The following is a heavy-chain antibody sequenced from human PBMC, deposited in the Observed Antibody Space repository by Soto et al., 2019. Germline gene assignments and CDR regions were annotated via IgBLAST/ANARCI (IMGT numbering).Heavy chain of an antibody. Sequence: GAAVKVSCKTSGVTFSNYGFSWVRQARGQGLEWMGGIIATFGTADYPQKFQDRVTITADISTSTIYMELSRLRSEDTAVYYCVRAFDVAALSSKNYSHYLGQAPPVSAS. CDR2: IIATFGTA. J-gene: IGHJ4*02. CDR3: VRAFDVAALSSKNYSHY. CDR1: GVTFSNYG. V-gene: IGHV1-69*06. D-gene: IGHD6-6*01.